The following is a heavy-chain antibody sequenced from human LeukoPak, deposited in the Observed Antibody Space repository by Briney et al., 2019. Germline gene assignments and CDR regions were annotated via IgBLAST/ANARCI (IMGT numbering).Heavy chain of an antibody. D-gene: IGHD6-19*01. CDR1: AFTFSSYS. J-gene: IGHJ4*02. CDR3: ARVPPSSGWYIFDN. V-gene: IGHV3-21*01. CDR2: ISSSGTYI. Sequence: PSGSLRLSCAASAFTFSSYSMNWVRQAPRKGLEWVSSISSSGTYIYYADSVKGRFTISRDNAKSSLYLQMNRLRVEDTAVYYCARVPPSSGWYIFDNWGQGTLVTVSS.